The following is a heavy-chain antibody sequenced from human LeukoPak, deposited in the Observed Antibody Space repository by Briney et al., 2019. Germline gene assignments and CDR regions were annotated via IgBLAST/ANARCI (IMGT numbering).Heavy chain of an antibody. CDR3: ARDQYYYGSGSYSFDY. V-gene: IGHV1-18*01. CDR2: ISAYNGNT. CDR1: GYTFTSYG. J-gene: IGHJ4*02. Sequence: ASVKVSCKASGYTFTSYGISWVRQAPGQGLEWMGWISAYNGNTNYAQKLQGRVTMTTDTSTSTAYMELRSLRSDDTAVYYCARDQYYYGSGSYSFDYWGQGTLVTVSS. D-gene: IGHD3-10*01.